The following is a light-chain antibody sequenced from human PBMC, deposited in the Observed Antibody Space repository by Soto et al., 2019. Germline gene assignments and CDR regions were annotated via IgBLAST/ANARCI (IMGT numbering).Light chain of an antibody. CDR3: SSYAGSNNLG. CDR2: EVS. V-gene: IGLV2-8*01. Sequence: QSALTQPPSASGSPGQSVTISCTRTSSDVGGYNYVSWYQQHPGKAPKLMIYEVSKRPSGVPDRFSGSKSGNTASLTVSGLQAEDEADYYCSSYAGSNNLGFGGGTKVTVL. CDR1: SSDVGGYNY. J-gene: IGLJ2*01.